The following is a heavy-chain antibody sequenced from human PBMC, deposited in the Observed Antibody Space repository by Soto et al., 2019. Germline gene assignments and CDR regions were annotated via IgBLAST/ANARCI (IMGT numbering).Heavy chain of an antibody. V-gene: IGHV3-7*01. D-gene: IGHD1-1*01. J-gene: IGHJ4*02. CDR3: ARDTTGILDY. CDR2: IKQDGSDK. Sequence: PWWSLRLSCSASVFNFDNYWMAWFRQAPGKGLEWVANIKQDGSDKNYVDSVKGRFTISRDNAKNSLYLQMNSLRAEDSAVYSCARDTTGILDYWGQGTLVTVSS. CDR1: VFNFDNYW.